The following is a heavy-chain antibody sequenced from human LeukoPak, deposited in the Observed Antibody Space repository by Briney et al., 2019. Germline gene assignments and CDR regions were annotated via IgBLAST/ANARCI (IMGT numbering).Heavy chain of an antibody. D-gene: IGHD4-23*01. V-gene: IGHV1-3*01. CDR2: INAGNGNT. CDR3: ARADLVRNYYGMDV. J-gene: IGHJ6*04. Sequence: ASVKVSCKASGYTFTSYAMHWVRQAPGKRLEWMGWINAGNGNTKYSQRFQGRVTITRDTSASKAYMELSSLRSEDTAVYYCARADLVRNYYGMDVWGKGTTVTVSS. CDR1: GYTFTSYA.